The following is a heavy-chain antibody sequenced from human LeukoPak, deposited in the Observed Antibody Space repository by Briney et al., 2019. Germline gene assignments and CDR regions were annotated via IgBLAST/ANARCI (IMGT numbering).Heavy chain of an antibody. V-gene: IGHV3-23*01. J-gene: IGHJ6*03. D-gene: IGHD2-15*01. CDR1: GFTFSCYA. Sequence: GSLRLSFAASGFTFSCYAMSWVRPAPGEGLGLVSAISCSGDRTYYADCVKGRFTISRDNHNNKLYLQKNILRAEDTAVYYCATLARYCSGGSCYGGYYYYMDLWGKGTTVTVSS. CDR2: ISCSGDRT. CDR3: ATLARYCSGGSCYGGYYYYMDL.